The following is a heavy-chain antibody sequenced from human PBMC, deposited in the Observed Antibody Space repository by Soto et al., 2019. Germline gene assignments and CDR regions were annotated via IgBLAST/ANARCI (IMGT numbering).Heavy chain of an antibody. D-gene: IGHD2-8*02. CDR2: ISAYNGNT. J-gene: IGHJ4*02. V-gene: IGHV1-18*04. CDR1: GFSFSDYF. CDR3: ARDFRPGHYFDY. Sequence: GASVKVSCKASGFSFSDYFMHWVRQAPGQGLEWMGWISAYNGNTNYAQKLQGRVTMTTDTSTSTAYMELRSLRSDDTAVYYCARDFRPGHYFDYWGQGTLVTVSS.